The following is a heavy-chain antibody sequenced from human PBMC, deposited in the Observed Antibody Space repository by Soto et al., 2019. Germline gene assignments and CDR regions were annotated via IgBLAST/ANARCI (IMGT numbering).Heavy chain of an antibody. V-gene: IGHV3-30-3*01. CDR3: ARDFELRFLEWTLGVYYYYGMDV. Sequence: PGGSLSLSCAASGFTFSSYAMHWVRQAPGKGLEWVAVISYDGSNKYYADSVKGRFTISRDNSKNTLYLQMNSLRAEDTAVYYCARDFELRFLEWTLGVYYYYGMDVWGQGTTVTVSS. J-gene: IGHJ6*02. CDR1: GFTFSSYA. CDR2: ISYDGSNK. D-gene: IGHD3-3*01.